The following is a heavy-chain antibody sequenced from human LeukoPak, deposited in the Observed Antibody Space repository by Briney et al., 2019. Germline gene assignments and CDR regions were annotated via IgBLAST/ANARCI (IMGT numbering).Heavy chain of an antibody. CDR1: GGSISSYY. V-gene: IGHV4-59*01. D-gene: IGHD1-26*01. CDR2: IYYSGST. J-gene: IGHJ3*02. Sequence: SETLSLTCTVSGGSISSYYWSRIRQPPGKGLEWIGYIYYSGSTNYNPSLKSRVTISVDTSKNQFSLKLSSVTAADTAVYYCASGSWRAFDIWGQGTMVTVSS. CDR3: ASGSWRAFDI.